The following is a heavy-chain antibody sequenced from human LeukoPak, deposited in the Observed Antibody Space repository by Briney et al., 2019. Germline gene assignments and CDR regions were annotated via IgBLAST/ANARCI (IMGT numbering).Heavy chain of an antibody. J-gene: IGHJ2*01. V-gene: IGHV4-61*02. Sequence: SETLSLTCTVSGGSISSGSDYWSWIRQPAGKGLEWIGRIYTSGSTNYNPSLKSRVTISVDTSKNQFSLKLSSVTAADTAVYYCARRVVTANYWYFDLWGRGTLVTVSS. CDR1: GGSISSGSDY. CDR2: IYTSGST. D-gene: IGHD2-21*02. CDR3: ARRVVTANYWYFDL.